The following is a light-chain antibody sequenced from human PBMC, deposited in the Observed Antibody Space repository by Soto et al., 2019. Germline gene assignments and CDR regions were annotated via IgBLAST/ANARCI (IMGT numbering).Light chain of an antibody. CDR3: SSFVV. J-gene: IGLJ2*01. Sequence: QSALTQPASVSGSPGQSITISCTGTSSDVGGYNYVSWYQQHPGKAPKLMIYDVSNRPSGVSNRFSGSKSGNTASLTISGLQAEYEADYYCSSFVVFGGGTKLTVL. CDR1: SSDVGGYNY. CDR2: DVS. V-gene: IGLV2-14*01.